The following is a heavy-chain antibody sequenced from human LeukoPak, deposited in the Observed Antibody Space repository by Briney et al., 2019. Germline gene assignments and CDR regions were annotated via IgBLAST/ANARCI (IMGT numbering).Heavy chain of an antibody. V-gene: IGHV1-2*02. Sequence: ASVKVSCKASGYTFTCYYMHWVRQAPGQGLEWMGWINPNSGGTNYAQKFQGRVTMTRDTSISTAYMELSRLRSDDTAVYYCARDEVGKGGNLAWEHWGQGTLVTVSS. CDR1: GYTFTCYY. D-gene: IGHD4-23*01. J-gene: IGHJ1*01. CDR2: INPNSGGT. CDR3: ARDEVGKGGNLAWEH.